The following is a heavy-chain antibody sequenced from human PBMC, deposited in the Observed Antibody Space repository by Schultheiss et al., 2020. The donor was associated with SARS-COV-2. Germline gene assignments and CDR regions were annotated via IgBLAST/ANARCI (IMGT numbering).Heavy chain of an antibody. D-gene: IGHD2-2*01. CDR1: GFTFSSYA. V-gene: IGHV3-30-3*01. CDR3: AREYQATYYYYYGMDV. Sequence: GGSLRLSCAASGFTFSSYAMHWVRQAPGKGLEWVAVISYDGSNKYYADSVKGRFTISRDNSKNTLYLQMNSLRAEDTAVYYCAREYQATYYYYYGMDVWGQGTTVTVSS. CDR2: ISYDGSNK. J-gene: IGHJ6*02.